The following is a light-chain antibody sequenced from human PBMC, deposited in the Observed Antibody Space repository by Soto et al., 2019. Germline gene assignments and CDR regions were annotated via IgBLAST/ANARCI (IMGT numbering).Light chain of an antibody. CDR1: QGINSA. Sequence: AIPLTQSPSSLSASVGDSVSITCRASQGINSALAWYQHKPGKSPRLLIYDASSLHSGVPSRFRRSESGTDCTLTISGLQPEDFATYFCQQLKSYPFTFGQGTRLE. CDR3: QQLKSYPFT. J-gene: IGKJ5*01. V-gene: IGKV1-13*02. CDR2: DAS.